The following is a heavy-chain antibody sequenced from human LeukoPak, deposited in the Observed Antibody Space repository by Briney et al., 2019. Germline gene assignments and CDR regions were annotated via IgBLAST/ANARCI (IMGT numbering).Heavy chain of an antibody. CDR2: INPNSGGT. Sequence: ASVKVSCKASGYTFTGYYMHWVRQAPGQGPEWMGRINPNSGGTNYAQKFQGRVTMTRDTSISTAYMELSRLRSDDTAVYYCARDGSPYIVGATVYDYWGQGTLVTVSS. CDR1: GYTFTGYY. CDR3: ARDGSPYIVGATVYDY. J-gene: IGHJ4*02. D-gene: IGHD1-26*01. V-gene: IGHV1-2*06.